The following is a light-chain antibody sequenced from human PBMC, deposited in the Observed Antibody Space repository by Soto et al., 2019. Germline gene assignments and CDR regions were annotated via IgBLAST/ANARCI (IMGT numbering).Light chain of an antibody. CDR1: QPIISNF. CDR2: GAS. CDR3: QLYGSSPKT. Sequence: EIVLTQSPGTLSLSPGERATLSCRATQPIISNFLAWYQQKPGQAPKLVIHGASTRATGIPDRFSGSGSGTDFTLTISRVEPEDFAVYYCQLYGSSPKTFGQGTKVEV. J-gene: IGKJ1*01. V-gene: IGKV3-20*01.